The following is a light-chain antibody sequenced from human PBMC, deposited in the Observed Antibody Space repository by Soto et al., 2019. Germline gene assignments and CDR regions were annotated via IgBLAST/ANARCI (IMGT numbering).Light chain of an antibody. CDR3: QQYGGSPPFS. CDR1: QSVSSR. J-gene: IGKJ3*01. Sequence: EIVMTQSPATLSVSPGERATLSCRASQSVSSRLAWYQQKLGQAPRLLIYGASTRATGIPARFSGSGSGTDFTLTISRVEPEDFAVYYCQQYGGSPPFSFGPGTKVDIK. CDR2: GAS. V-gene: IGKV3-15*01.